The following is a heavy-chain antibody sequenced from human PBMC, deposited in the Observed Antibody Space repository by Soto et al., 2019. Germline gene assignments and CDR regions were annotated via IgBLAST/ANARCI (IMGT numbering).Heavy chain of an antibody. CDR3: ARGGHVVVVNADWDF. D-gene: IGHD2-21*01. J-gene: IGHJ4*02. Sequence: QVQLVQSGAEVKKPGASVKVSCKASGDTFTDYYIHWVRQAPGQGLEWMGTVNPSGGHTTYAQDFLGRMTTTRDTSTSRLYMDLTSLTSQDTAVYYCARGGHVVVVNADWDFWGQGTLVTVSS. V-gene: IGHV1-46*01. CDR2: VNPSGGHT. CDR1: GDTFTDYY.